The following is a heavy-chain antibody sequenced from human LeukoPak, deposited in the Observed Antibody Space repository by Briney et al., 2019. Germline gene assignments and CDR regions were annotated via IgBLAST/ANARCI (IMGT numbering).Heavy chain of an antibody. J-gene: IGHJ4*02. CDR2: ICYSGST. V-gene: IGHV4-39*07. D-gene: IGHD5-24*01. Sequence: SETLSLTCTVSGGSISSSSYYWGWIRQPPGKGLEWIGSICYSGSTYYNPSLKSRVTISVDTSKNQFSLKLSSVTAADTAVYYCARVEMATITFDYWGQGTLVTVSS. CDR3: ARVEMATITFDY. CDR1: GGSISSSSYY.